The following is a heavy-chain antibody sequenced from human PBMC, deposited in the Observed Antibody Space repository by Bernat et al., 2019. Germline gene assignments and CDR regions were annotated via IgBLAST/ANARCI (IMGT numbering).Heavy chain of an antibody. Sequence: EVQLVESGGGLAKPGGSLRLSCAASGFTLSTYNMNWVRQAPGKGLEWLSYISTSGNYKYYADSVKGRFTISRDNAENSLFLQMNSLRVEDTAVYYYARDSMASPITNNGFDIWGQGTMITVAS. J-gene: IGHJ3*02. CDR2: ISTSGNYK. D-gene: IGHD3-10*01. CDR1: GFTLSTYN. CDR3: ARDSMASPITNNGFDI. V-gene: IGHV3-21*05.